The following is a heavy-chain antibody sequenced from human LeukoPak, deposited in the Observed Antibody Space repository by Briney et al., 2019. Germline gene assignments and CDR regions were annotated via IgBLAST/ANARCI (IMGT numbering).Heavy chain of an antibody. CDR3: ARNTNSGFDS. J-gene: IGHJ4*02. Sequence: ASVKVSCKASGYTFTSYYILWVRQAPGQGLEWMGFVNPSGGSTSYAQKFQGRVTMTRDTSTSTVYMELSSLRSEDTAVYYRARNTNSGFDSWGQGTLVTVS. CDR1: GYTFTSYY. V-gene: IGHV1-46*01. D-gene: IGHD1/OR15-1a*01. CDR2: VNPSGGST.